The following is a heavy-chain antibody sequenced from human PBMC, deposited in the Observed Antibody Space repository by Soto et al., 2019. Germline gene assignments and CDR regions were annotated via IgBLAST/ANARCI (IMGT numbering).Heavy chain of an antibody. V-gene: IGHV3-7*01. Sequence: ESGGGLVQPGGSLRLSCVDSTFTFSSNRMSWVRQAPGKGLEWVANIKQEGSEKYYVDSVKGRFTISRDNAKNSLFLQMNSLGAEDTALYYCARRYCSGASCYFDDWGQGTLVTVSS. D-gene: IGHD2-15*01. CDR2: IKQEGSEK. CDR1: TFTFSSNR. J-gene: IGHJ4*02. CDR3: ARRYCSGASCYFDD.